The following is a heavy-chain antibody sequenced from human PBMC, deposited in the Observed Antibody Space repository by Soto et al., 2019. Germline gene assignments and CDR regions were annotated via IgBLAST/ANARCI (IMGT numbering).Heavy chain of an antibody. CDR3: ARGSGSDYHVRYYYYMDV. J-gene: IGHJ6*02. D-gene: IGHD3-10*01. CDR2: IYHSGST. V-gene: IGHV4-30-2*01. CDR1: GGSISSGGYS. Sequence: SETLSLPCAVSGGSISSGGYSWSWIRQPPGKGLEWIGYIYHSGSTYYNPSLKSRVTISVDRSKNQFSLKLSSVTAADTAVYYCARGSGSDYHVRYYYYMDVWGQETTVTVSS.